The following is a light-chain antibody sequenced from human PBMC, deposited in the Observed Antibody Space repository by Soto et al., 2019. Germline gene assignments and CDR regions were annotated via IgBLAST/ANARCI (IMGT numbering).Light chain of an antibody. CDR3: CSYAGGYTWV. Sequence: QSALTQPRSVSGSPGQSVTISCTGTSSDVGGYNYVSWYQQHPAKAPKLMIYDVTKRPSGVPDRFSGSKSGDTASLTISGLQAEDEAEYYCCSYAGGYTWVFGGGTKLIVL. V-gene: IGLV2-11*01. CDR1: SSDVGGYNY. J-gene: IGLJ3*02. CDR2: DVT.